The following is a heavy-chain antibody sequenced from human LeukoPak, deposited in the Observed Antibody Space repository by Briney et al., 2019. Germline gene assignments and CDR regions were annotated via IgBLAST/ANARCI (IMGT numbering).Heavy chain of an antibody. V-gene: IGHV3-7*01. D-gene: IGHD7-27*01. CDR1: GFTFSSYW. Sequence: LAGGSLRLSCAASGFTFSSYWMSWVRQAPGKGLEWVANIKQDGSEKFYVDSVKGRFTISRDNAKNSLYLQMNSLRAEDTAVYYCARTRPDKRRQTGVGGHPFDYWGQGTLVTVSS. CDR3: ARTRPDKRRQTGVGGHPFDY. CDR2: IKQDGSEK. J-gene: IGHJ4*02.